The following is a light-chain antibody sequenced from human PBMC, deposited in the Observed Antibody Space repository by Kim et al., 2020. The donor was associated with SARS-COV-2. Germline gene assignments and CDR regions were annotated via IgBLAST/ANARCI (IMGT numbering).Light chain of an antibody. J-gene: IGLJ2*01. V-gene: IGLV3-21*04. Sequence: APGRTASITCGGTNIGGKSVNWYQQHPGRAPLLVIYYDYSRPSGIPERFSASSSGNTATRTIGRVEAGDEADYYCQVWDTGTYHVVFGGGTQLTVL. CDR1: NIGGKS. CDR2: YDY. CDR3: QVWDTGTYHVV.